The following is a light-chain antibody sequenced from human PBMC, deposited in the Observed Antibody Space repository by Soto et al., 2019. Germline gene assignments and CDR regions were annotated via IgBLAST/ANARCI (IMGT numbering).Light chain of an antibody. J-gene: IGLJ3*02. V-gene: IGLV8-61*01. CDR2: STS. CDR3: MLYMGGDMWV. CDR1: SGSVSTTYF. Sequence: QTVVTQEPSFSVSPGGTVTLTCGLSSGSVSTTYFPSWYQQTPGQAPRTLIYSTSTRSSGVPDRFSGSILGNKASLTITGAQADDESDYYCMLYMGGDMWVFGGGTKVTVL.